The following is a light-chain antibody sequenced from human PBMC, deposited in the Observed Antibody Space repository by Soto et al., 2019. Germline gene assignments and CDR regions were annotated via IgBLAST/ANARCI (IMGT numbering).Light chain of an antibody. CDR2: EVT. J-gene: IGLJ3*02. CDR3: SSYTSRSTLVL. Sequence: QSALTQPASVSGSPGQSITISCTGTSSDVGGYNYVSWYQQHPGKAPKLMIYEVTARPSGVSNRFSGSKSGNTASLTISGLQAEDEADYYCSSYTSRSTLVLXGGGTKLTVL. CDR1: SSDVGGYNY. V-gene: IGLV2-14*01.